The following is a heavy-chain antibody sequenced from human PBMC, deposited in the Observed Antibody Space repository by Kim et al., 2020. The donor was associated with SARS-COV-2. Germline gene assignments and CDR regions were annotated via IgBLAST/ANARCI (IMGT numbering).Heavy chain of an antibody. CDR1: GFTFSDYY. CDR3: ARVRGPDCSSTSCYINYYYYYYMDV. D-gene: IGHD2-2*02. J-gene: IGHJ6*03. CDR2: ISSSGSTI. Sequence: GGSLRLSCAASGFTFSDYYMSWIRQAPGKGLEWVSYISSSGSTIYYADSVKGRFTITRDNAKNSLYLQMNSLRAEDTAVYYCARVRGPDCSSTSCYINYYYYYYMDVCGKGTTGTVSS. V-gene: IGHV3-11*01.